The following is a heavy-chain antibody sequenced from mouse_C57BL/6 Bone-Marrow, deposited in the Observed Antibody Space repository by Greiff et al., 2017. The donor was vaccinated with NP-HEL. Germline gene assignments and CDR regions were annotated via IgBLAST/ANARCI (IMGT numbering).Heavy chain of an antibody. Sequence: QVHVKQPGAELVKPGASVKLSCKASGYTFTSYWMHWVKQRPGRGLEWMGRIDPNSGGTKYNEKFKSKATLTVDKPTSTAYEQLSTLSSEDSAVYYCARLAYYFDGWGKGTTLTVSS. CDR1: GYTFTSYW. CDR3: ARLAYYFDG. V-gene: IGHV1-72*01. CDR2: IDPNSGGT. J-gene: IGHJ2*01.